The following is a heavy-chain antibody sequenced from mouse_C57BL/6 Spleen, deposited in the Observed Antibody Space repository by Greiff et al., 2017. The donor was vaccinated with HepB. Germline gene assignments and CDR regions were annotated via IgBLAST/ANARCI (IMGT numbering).Heavy chain of an antibody. CDR2: IYPGGGDT. D-gene: IGHD1-1*01. CDR1: GYAFSSYW. J-gene: IGHJ4*01. CDR3: ARGGSSYPYAMDY. Sequence: VQLQQSGAELVKPGASVKISCKASGYAFSSYWMNWVKQRPGKGLEWIGQIYPGGGDTNYNGKFKGKATLTADKSSSTAYMQLSSLTSEDSAVYFCARGGSSYPYAMDYWGQGTSATVSS. V-gene: IGHV1-80*01.